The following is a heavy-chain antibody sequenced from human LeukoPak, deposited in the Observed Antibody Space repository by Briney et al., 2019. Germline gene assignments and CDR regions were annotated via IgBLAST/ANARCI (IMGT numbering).Heavy chain of an antibody. CDR2: IYYSGST. CDR1: GGSVSSGTYY. J-gene: IGHJ3*02. Sequence: SETLSLTCTVSGGSVSSGTYYWSWIRQPPGKGLEWIGYIYYSGSTNYNPSLKSRVTVSVDTSKNQCSLKLSSVTTADTAVYYCTRSTNLEAFDIWGQGTMVTVSS. V-gene: IGHV4-61*01. D-gene: IGHD2-8*01. CDR3: TRSTNLEAFDI.